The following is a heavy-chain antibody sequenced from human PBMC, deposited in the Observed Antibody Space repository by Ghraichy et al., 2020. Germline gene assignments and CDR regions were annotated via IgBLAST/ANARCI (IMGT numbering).Heavy chain of an antibody. J-gene: IGHJ4*02. V-gene: IGHV4-59*01. CDR1: GGSISSYY. CDR2: IYYSGST. Sequence: SQTLSLTYTVSGGSISSYYWSWIRQPPGKGLEWIGYIYYSGSTNYNPSLKSRVTISVDTSKNQFSLKLSSVTAADTAVYYCARERIYGYGVDYWGQGTLVTVSS. CDR3: ARERIYGYGVDY. D-gene: IGHD5-18*01.